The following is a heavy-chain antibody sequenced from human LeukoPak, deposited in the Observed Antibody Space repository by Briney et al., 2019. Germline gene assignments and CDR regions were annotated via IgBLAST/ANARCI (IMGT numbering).Heavy chain of an antibody. J-gene: IGHJ5*02. CDR3: ARHFKYYDSKSGTGGFDP. CDR2: MNPNSGYT. D-gene: IGHD3-3*01. V-gene: IGHV1-8*01. CDR1: GYTFTSYD. Sequence: ASVKVSCKASGYTFTSYDINWVRQATGQGLEWMGWMNPNSGYTDYGQKFQGRVTMTRNTAMSTAYMELSSLRSEDTAVYYCARHFKYYDSKSGTGGFDPWGQGTLVTVSS.